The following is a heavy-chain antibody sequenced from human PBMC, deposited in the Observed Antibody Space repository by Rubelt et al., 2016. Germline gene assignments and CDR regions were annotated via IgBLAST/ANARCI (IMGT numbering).Heavy chain of an antibody. CDR2: IFHSGSP. J-gene: IGHJ4*02. CDR3: ARHAFIVTTGSLWDF. Sequence: QVQLQESGPGLVEPSETLSLTCTVPGGSITSRNWWSWVRQSPGKGLEWIGEIFHSGSPNYNPSLKSRVTISVDTSKNRCALKPSSVTAADTAVYYWARHAFIVTTGSLWDFWGQGTLVTVSS. CDR1: GGSITSRNW. D-gene: IGHD4-17*01. V-gene: IGHV4-4*02.